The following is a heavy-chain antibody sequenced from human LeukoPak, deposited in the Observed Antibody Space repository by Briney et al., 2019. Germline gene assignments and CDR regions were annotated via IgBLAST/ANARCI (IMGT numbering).Heavy chain of an antibody. CDR3: AKFAQRYCSGGSCHPFDY. CDR2: ISGSGGNT. CDR1: GFTFSSYG. Sequence: GGSLRLSCAASGFTFSSYGMSWVRQAPGKGREWVSAISGSGGNTYYADSVKGRFTISRDNSKNTLHLQMDSLRAEDTAAYYCAKFAQRYCSGGSCHPFDYWGQGTLVTVSS. J-gene: IGHJ4*02. D-gene: IGHD2-15*01. V-gene: IGHV3-23*01.